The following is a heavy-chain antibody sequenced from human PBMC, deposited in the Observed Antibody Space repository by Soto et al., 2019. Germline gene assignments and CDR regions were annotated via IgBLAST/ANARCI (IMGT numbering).Heavy chain of an antibody. V-gene: IGHV4-30-2*01. CDR2: IYHSGST. D-gene: IGHD4-17*01. CDR1: GGSISSGGYS. CDR3: ARASGDYLTDYWFDP. J-gene: IGHJ5*02. Sequence: PSETLSLTCAVSGGSISSGGYSWSWIRQPPGKGLEWIGYIYHSGSTYYNPSLKSRVTISVDRSKNQFSLKLSSVTAADTAVYYCARASGDYLTDYWFDPWGQGTLVTVSS.